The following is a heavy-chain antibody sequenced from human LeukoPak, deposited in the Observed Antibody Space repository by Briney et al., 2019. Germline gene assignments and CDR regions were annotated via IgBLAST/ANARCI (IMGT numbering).Heavy chain of an antibody. J-gene: IGHJ5*02. CDR2: TYTSGST. CDR1: GGSLSSGSYY. D-gene: IGHD3-22*01. Sequence: SQTLSLTCTVSGGSLSSGSYYWGWLRQPAGTGLEGVGRTYTSGSTNYNHSLKSRVTISVDTSKNQFSLQLSSVTAADTTVYYCARDTSSGYYYDISGLIWFDRWGQGTLVSVSS. CDR3: ARDTSSGYYYDISGLIWFDR. V-gene: IGHV4-61*02.